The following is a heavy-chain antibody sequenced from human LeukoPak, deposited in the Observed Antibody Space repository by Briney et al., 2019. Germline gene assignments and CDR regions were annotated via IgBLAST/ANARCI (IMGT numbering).Heavy chain of an antibody. Sequence: EASETLSLTCTVSGGSISSNSYYWGWNRQPPGKGLQWIGSIYYSGSTYYNPSLKSRVTISVDTSKNQFSLKLSSVTAADTAVYYCARATGYYFDYWGQGTLVTVSS. J-gene: IGHJ4*02. V-gene: IGHV4-39*07. CDR1: GGSISSNSYY. D-gene: IGHD4-17*01. CDR2: IYYSGST. CDR3: ARATGYYFDY.